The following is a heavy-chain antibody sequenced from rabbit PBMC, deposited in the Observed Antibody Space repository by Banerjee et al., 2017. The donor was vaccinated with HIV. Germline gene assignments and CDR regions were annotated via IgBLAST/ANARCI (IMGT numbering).Heavy chain of an antibody. J-gene: IGHJ4*01. CDR1: GLDFSSSYW. CDR3: ARGDGGFNL. Sequence: QEQLEESGGDLVKPGGSLTLTCTASGLDFSSSYWICWVRQAPGKGLEWIACIGTGSTDSTYYATWAEGRFTISKTSSTTVTLQMTSLTAADTATYFCARGDGGFNLWGPGTLVTVS. D-gene: IGHD4-2*01. V-gene: IGHV1S45*01. CDR2: IGTGSTDST.